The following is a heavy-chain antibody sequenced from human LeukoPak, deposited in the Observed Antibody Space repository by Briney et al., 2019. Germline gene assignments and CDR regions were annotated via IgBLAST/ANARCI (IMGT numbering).Heavy chain of an antibody. D-gene: IGHD6-19*01. CDR3: ARQVSSRSGWYHTH. J-gene: IGHJ4*02. Sequence: GESLKISCKGSGYTFGSYWIGWVRQIPGKGLELMGSIYPGDSDTRYSPSFQGQVTISADKSITTAYLQWSSLKASDTAMYYCARQVSSRSGWYHTHWGQGTLVTVSS. CDR1: GYTFGSYW. CDR2: IYPGDSDT. V-gene: IGHV5-51*01.